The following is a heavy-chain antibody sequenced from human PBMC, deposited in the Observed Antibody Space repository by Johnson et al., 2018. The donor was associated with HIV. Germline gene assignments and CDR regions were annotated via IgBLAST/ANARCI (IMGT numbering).Heavy chain of an antibody. CDR1: GFNFSNYG. CDR3: ARALKRIAAADDAFDI. J-gene: IGHJ3*02. V-gene: IGHV3-30*19. D-gene: IGHD6-13*01. CDR2: ISYDGSNK. Sequence: QVQLVESGGGVVQPGGSLRLSCAASGFNFSNYGIHWVRQAPGKGLEWVAVISYDGSNKDYADSVKGRFTISRDNSKNSLYLQMNSLRAEDTAVYYCARALKRIAAADDAFDIWGQGTMVTVSS.